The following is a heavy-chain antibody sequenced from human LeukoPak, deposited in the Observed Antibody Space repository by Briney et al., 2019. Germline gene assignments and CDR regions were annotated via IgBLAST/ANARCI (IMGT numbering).Heavy chain of an antibody. CDR3: ARDATHVTSYGSGSYTPLYFDY. V-gene: IGHV1-69*05. Sequence: ASVKVSCKASGGTFSSYAISWVRQAPGQGLEWMGGIIPIFGTANYAQKFQGRVTITTDESTSTAYMELSSLRSEDTAVYYCARDATHVTSYGSGSYTPLYFDYWAREPWSPSPQ. D-gene: IGHD3-10*01. CDR2: IIPIFGTA. J-gene: IGHJ4*02. CDR1: GGTFSSYA.